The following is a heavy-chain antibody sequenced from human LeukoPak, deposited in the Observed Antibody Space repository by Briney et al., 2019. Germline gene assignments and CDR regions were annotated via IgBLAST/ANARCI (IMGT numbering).Heavy chain of an antibody. CDR1: GFTFSSYS. Sequence: GGSLRLSCAASGFTFSSYSMNWVRQAPGKGLEWVSSISSSSSYIYYADSVKGRFTISRDNAKNSLYLQMNSLRAEDTAVHYCARGKVGATPFDYWGQGTLVTVSS. V-gene: IGHV3-21*01. J-gene: IGHJ4*02. CDR2: ISSSSSYI. CDR3: ARGKVGATPFDY. D-gene: IGHD1-26*01.